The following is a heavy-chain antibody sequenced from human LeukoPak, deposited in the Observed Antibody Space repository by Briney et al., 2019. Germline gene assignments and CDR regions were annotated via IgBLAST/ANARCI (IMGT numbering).Heavy chain of an antibody. D-gene: IGHD2-21*01. J-gene: IGHJ6*03. CDR1: GFTFPDYA. CDR2: IRSRSIGGAI. Sequence: HPGRSLRLSCSTSGFTFPDYALSWVRQAPGKGLEWLSFIRSRSIGGAIEDAASVKGRFTISRDDSKSIAYLQIDSLQTEDTAVYYCTRRRCISGYYYMDVWGKGTTVTVSS. V-gene: IGHV3-49*04. CDR3: TRRRCISGYYYMDV.